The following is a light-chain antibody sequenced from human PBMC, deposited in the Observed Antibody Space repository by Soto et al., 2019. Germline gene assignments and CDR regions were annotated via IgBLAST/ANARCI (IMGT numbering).Light chain of an antibody. CDR2: TDN. J-gene: IGLJ1*01. CDR3: STWDDSLNGYV. V-gene: IGLV1-44*01. CDR1: TSNIGTNT. Sequence: QSVLTQPPSASGTPGQRVTISCSGGTSNIGTNTVHWYQQLPGTAPKLLIFTDNERPSGVPDRFSGSRAGTSASLAIRVLQSEDEADYYGSTWDDSLNGYVFGTGTKGTV.